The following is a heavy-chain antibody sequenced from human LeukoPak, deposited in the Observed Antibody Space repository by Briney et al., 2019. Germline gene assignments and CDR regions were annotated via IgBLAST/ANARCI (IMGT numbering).Heavy chain of an antibody. CDR1: GFTFSSYG. Sequence: GGSLRLSCAASGFTFSSYGMHWVRQAPGKGLEWVAVIWYDGSNKYYADSVKGRFTISRDNSKNTLYLQMNSLRAEDTAVYYCARGGIVAQWLVPIDYWGQGTLVTVSS. CDR2: IWYDGSNK. V-gene: IGHV3-33*01. CDR3: ARGGIVAQWLVPIDY. J-gene: IGHJ4*02. D-gene: IGHD6-19*01.